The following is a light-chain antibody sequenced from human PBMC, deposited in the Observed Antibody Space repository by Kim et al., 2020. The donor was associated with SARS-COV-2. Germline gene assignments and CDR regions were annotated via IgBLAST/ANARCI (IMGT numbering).Light chain of an antibody. CDR1: QDIDIY. V-gene: IGKV1-8*01. J-gene: IGKJ2*01. Sequence: ATRLTQSPSSLAASTGDTVTITCRASQDIDIYLAWYQQIPGKAPRLLISGTSTLQSGVPSRFSGSGSGTDFTLTIRSLQSEDFATYYCQQYFTYPSFGQGTKLEI. CDR3: QQYFTYPS. CDR2: GTS.